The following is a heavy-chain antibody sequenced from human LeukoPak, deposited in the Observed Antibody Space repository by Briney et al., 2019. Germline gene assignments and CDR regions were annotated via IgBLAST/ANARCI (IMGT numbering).Heavy chain of an antibody. CDR1: GFTVSSNY. D-gene: IGHD4-17*01. J-gene: IGHJ1*01. V-gene: IGHV3-53*01. Sequence: GGSLRLSCAASGFTVSSNYMSWVRQAPGKGLEWVSVIYSGGTTYYADSVKGRFTISRDNSKNTLYLQMNSLRAEDTAVYYCARVDYGDSQYCQHWRQGTLVTVSS. CDR2: IYSGGTT. CDR3: ARVDYGDSQYCQH.